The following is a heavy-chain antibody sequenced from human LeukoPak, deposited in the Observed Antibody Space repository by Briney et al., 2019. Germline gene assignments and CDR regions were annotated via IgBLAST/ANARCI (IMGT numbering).Heavy chain of an antibody. CDR2: IYYSGST. V-gene: IGHV4-59*01. Sequence: SETLSLTCTVSGGSISSYYWSWIRQPPGKGLEWIGYIYYSGSTNYNPSLKSRVTISVDTSKNQFSLKLSSVTAADTAVYYCARATIATILIDIWGRGTMVTVSS. CDR1: GGSISSYY. J-gene: IGHJ3*02. CDR3: ARATIATILIDI. D-gene: IGHD5-24*01.